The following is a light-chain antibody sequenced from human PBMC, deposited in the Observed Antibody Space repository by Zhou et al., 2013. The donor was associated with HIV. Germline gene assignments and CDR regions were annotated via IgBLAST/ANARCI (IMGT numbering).Light chain of an antibody. CDR1: QDISNY. V-gene: IGKV1-17*03. CDR2: AAS. J-gene: IGKJ1*01. CDR3: LQHNFYPWT. Sequence: DIQMTQSPSAMSASVGDRVTITCRASQDISNYLIWFQQRPGKVPQRLIFAASSLQSGVPSRFSGSGSGTEFTLVITNLQPEDFATYYCLQHNFYPWTFGQGTKVEIK.